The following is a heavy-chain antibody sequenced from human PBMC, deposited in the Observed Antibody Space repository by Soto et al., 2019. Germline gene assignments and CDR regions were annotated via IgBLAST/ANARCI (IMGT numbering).Heavy chain of an antibody. D-gene: IGHD2-15*01. Sequence: GASVKVSCKASGGTFSSYAISWVRQAPGQGLEWMGGIIPIFGTANYAQKFQGRVTITADESTNTAYMELSSLRSEDTAVYYCATSKCSGGSCYPIYYFDYWGQGTLVTVSS. CDR2: IIPIFGTA. V-gene: IGHV1-69*13. J-gene: IGHJ4*02. CDR3: ATSKCSGGSCYPIYYFDY. CDR1: GGTFSSYA.